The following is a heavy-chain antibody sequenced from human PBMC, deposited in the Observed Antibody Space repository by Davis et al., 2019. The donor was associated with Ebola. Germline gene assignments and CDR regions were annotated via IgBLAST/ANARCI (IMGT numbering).Heavy chain of an antibody. Sequence: AASVKVSCKASGYTFTGYYMHWVRQAPGQGLEWMGRINPNSGGTNYAQKLQGRVTMTTDTSTSTAYMELRSLRSDDTAVYYCARHYLGYCSGGSCYYVGYYYYYGMDVWGQGTTVTVSS. CDR3: ARHYLGYCSGGSCYYVGYYYYYGMDV. V-gene: IGHV1-2*06. CDR2: INPNSGGT. D-gene: IGHD2-15*01. J-gene: IGHJ6*02. CDR1: GYTFTGYY.